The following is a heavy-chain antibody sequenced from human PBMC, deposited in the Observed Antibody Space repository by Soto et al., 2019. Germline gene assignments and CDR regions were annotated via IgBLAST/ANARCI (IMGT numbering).Heavy chain of an antibody. CDR3: ATLPPRIVVVKTEIPT. D-gene: IGHD2-21*01. Sequence: QVQLRQSGPGMVRPSGTLSLTCVVSGTSISSTFWWTWVRQSPGKGLEWIGEIYHSGSTNYNPSLKSRVTISVDKSNNQFSLELRAVTAADTAMYYCATLPPRIVVVKTEIPTWGQGTLVIVSS. CDR2: IYHSGST. CDR1: GTSISSTFW. V-gene: IGHV4-4*02. J-gene: IGHJ4*02.